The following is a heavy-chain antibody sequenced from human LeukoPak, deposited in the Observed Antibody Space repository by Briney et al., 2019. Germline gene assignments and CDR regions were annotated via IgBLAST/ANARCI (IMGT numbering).Heavy chain of an antibody. CDR1: GFTFSTYE. CDR3: GGVSGSSIFDY. D-gene: IGHD3-16*01. CDR2: ISTSGSTI. Sequence: GGSLRLSCAASGFTFSTYEMNWVRQAPGKGLEWVSYISTSGSTIYNADSVKGRFTISRDNAKNSLYLQMNSLRAEDTAVYYCGGVSGSSIFDYWGQGTLVTVSS. J-gene: IGHJ4*02. V-gene: IGHV3-48*03.